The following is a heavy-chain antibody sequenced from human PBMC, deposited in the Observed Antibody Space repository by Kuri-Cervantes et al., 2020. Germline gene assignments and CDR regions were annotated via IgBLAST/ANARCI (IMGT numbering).Heavy chain of an antibody. V-gene: IGHV3-23*01. CDR2: ISGSGGTT. CDR3: ARQVSGKLINGGDAFDI. D-gene: IGHD7-27*01. Sequence: GESLKISCAASGFTFSSYAMSWVRQAPGKGLEWVSVISGSGGTTYYADSVKGRFTISRDNAKNSLYLQMNSLRAEDTAVYYCARQVSGKLINGGDAFDIWGQGTMVTVSS. J-gene: IGHJ3*02. CDR1: GFTFSSYA.